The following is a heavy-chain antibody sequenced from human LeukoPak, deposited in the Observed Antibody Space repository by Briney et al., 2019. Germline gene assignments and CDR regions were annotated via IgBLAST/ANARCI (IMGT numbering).Heavy chain of an antibody. Sequence: KPSETLSLTCTVSGVSISSYYWSWIRQPAGKGLEWIGRIYTSGSTNYNPSLKSRVTMSVDTSKNQFSLKLSSVTAADTAVYYCARGIGVRGVIYYYYYMDVWGKGTTVTVSS. CDR3: ARGIGVRGVIYYYYYMDV. D-gene: IGHD3-10*01. CDR1: GVSISSYY. CDR2: IYTSGST. J-gene: IGHJ6*03. V-gene: IGHV4-4*07.